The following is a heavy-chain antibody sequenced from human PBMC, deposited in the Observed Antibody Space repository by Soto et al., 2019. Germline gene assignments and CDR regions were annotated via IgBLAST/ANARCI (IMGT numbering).Heavy chain of an antibody. CDR2: INHSGST. CDR1: GGSFSGYY. J-gene: IGHJ5*02. D-gene: IGHD2-21*02. V-gene: IGHV4-34*01. Sequence: QVQLQQWGAGLLKPSETLSLTCAVYGGSFSGYYWSWIRQPPGKGLEWIGEINHSGSTNYNPSLKSRGTISVDTSKNQFSLKLSSVTAAVTAVYYCARGRVTVVTPIAWFDPWGQGTLVTVSS. CDR3: ARGRVTVVTPIAWFDP.